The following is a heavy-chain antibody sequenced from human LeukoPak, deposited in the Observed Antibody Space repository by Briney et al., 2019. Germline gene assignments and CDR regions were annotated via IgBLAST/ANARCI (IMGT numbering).Heavy chain of an antibody. V-gene: IGHV4-59*01. CDR1: GGSISSYY. Sequence: PSETLSLTCTVSGGSISSYYWSWIRQPPGKGLEWIGYIYYSGSTNYNPSLKSRVTISVDTSKNQFSLKLSSVTAADTAVYYCARDKDDSRVFDYWGQGTLVTVSS. J-gene: IGHJ4*02. CDR2: IYYSGST. CDR3: ARDKDDSRVFDY. D-gene: IGHD6-13*01.